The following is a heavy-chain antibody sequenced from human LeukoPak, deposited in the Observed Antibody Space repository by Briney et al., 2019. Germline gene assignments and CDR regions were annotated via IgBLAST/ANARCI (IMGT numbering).Heavy chain of an antibody. CDR3: ARDNQYPGLFIYGDAFDI. CDR1: GGTFSSYA. Sequence: ASVKVSCKASGGTFSSYAISWVRQAPGQGLEWMGGIIPIFGTANYAQKFQGRVTITADKSTSTAYMELSSLRSEDTAVYYCARDNQYPGLFIYGDAFDIWGQGTMVTVSS. V-gene: IGHV1-69*06. CDR2: IIPIFGTA. D-gene: IGHD3-22*01. J-gene: IGHJ3*02.